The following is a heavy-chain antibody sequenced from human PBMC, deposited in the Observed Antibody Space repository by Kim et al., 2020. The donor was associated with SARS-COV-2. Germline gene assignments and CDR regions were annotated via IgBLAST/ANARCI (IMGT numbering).Heavy chain of an antibody. CDR3: ARFTGYDPYYYYGMDV. J-gene: IGHJ6*02. D-gene: IGHD5-12*01. Sequence: SVKGRFTSARDNAKNSLYLQMNSLRAEDTAVYYCARFTGYDPYYYYGMDVWGQGTTVTVSS. V-gene: IGHV3-21*01.